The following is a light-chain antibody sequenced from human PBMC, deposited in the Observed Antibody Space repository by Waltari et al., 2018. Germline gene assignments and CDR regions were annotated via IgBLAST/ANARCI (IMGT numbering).Light chain of an antibody. CDR2: CAS. CDR1: QTVGSSS. J-gene: IGKJ1*01. V-gene: IGKV3-20*01. CDR3: QQHGTLPAT. Sequence: EIVLTQSPLTATLSTGERATLSCRASQTVGSSSLAWYQQKPGQAPRRVIYCASRMATGVPERLSGRGSGTDVSLTSSRLEPEEFAVYYCQQHGTLPATFGQGTKVEIK.